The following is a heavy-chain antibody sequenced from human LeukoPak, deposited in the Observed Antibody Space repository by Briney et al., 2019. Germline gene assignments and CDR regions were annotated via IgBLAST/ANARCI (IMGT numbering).Heavy chain of an antibody. Sequence: PGGSLRLSCAASGFIFTNFGMHWVRQAPGKGLEWVAFVRSDGNNIYYADSVKGRFTTSRDDSKNTVYLQMNSLRAEDTAVYYCAKDVAHRSSWYRGIDFWGQGALVTVSS. CDR1: GFIFTNFG. CDR3: AKDVAHRSSWYRGIDF. J-gene: IGHJ4*02. D-gene: IGHD6-13*01. V-gene: IGHV3-30*02. CDR2: VRSDGNNI.